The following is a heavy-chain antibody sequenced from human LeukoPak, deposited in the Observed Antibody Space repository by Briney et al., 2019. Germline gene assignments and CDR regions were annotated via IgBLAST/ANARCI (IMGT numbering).Heavy chain of an antibody. V-gene: IGHV3-74*01. Sequence: GGSLRLSCAASGFTFSSYGMHWVRQAPGKGLVWVSRITSDGSGTSYADSVKGRFTISRDNAKNTVYLQMNSLRAEDTAMYYCASILPGSWYFDLWGRGTLVTVSS. CDR1: GFTFSSYG. CDR3: ASILPGSWYFDL. CDR2: ITSDGSGT. D-gene: IGHD2-21*01. J-gene: IGHJ2*01.